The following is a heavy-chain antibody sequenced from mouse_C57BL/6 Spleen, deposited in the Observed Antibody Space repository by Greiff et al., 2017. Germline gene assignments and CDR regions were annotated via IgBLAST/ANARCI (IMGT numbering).Heavy chain of an antibody. Sequence: QVQLQQSGAELARPGASVKLSSKASGYTFTSYGISWVKQRTGQGLEWIGEIYPRSGNTYYNEKFKGKATLTADKSSSTAYMELRSLTSEDSAVYFCARGDDYGFPYYAMDYWGQGTSVTVSS. CDR3: ARGDDYGFPYYAMDY. J-gene: IGHJ4*01. CDR1: GYTFTSYG. D-gene: IGHD2-4*01. CDR2: IYPRSGNT. V-gene: IGHV1-81*01.